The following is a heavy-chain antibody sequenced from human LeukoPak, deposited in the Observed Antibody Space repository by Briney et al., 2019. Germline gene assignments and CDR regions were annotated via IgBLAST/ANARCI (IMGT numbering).Heavy chain of an antibody. CDR1: GFTFSSYS. D-gene: IGHD6-13*01. V-gene: IGHV3-21*01. J-gene: IGHJ4*02. CDR2: ISSSSSYI. CDR3: AGDFLYSSSEYGY. Sequence: GGSLRLSCAASGFTFSSYSMNWVRQAPGKGLEWGSSISSSSSYIYYADSVKGRFTISRDNAKNSLYLQMNSLRAEDTAVYYCAGDFLYSSSEYGYWGQGTLVTVSS.